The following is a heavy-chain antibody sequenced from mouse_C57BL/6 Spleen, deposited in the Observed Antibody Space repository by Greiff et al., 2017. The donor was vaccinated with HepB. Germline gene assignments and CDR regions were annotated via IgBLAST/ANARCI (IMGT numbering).Heavy chain of an antibody. CDR1: GYSITSDYA. CDR3: ARSIMAN. J-gene: IGHJ2*01. V-gene: IGHV3-2*02. Sequence: EVQLQESGPGLVKPSQSLSLTCTVTGYSITSDYAWNWIRQFPGNKREWMGYISYSGSTSYNPSLKSRISITRDTSKNQFFLQLNSVTTEDTATYYCARSIMANWGQGTTLTVSS. CDR2: ISYSGST.